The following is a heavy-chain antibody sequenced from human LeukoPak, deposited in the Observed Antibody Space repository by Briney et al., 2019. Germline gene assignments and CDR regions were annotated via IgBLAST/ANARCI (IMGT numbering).Heavy chain of an antibody. CDR3: ARLPFLGWWFDP. Sequence: GASLKISYKGSGSSFTSYWIGWVRPMPGKGLEWMGIIYPGDSDTSYSPSFQGQVTISADKSISTAYLQWSSLKASDTAMYYCARLPFLGWWFDPWGQGTLVTVSS. CDR2: IYPGDSDT. J-gene: IGHJ5*02. D-gene: IGHD7-27*01. CDR1: GSSFTSYW. V-gene: IGHV5-51*01.